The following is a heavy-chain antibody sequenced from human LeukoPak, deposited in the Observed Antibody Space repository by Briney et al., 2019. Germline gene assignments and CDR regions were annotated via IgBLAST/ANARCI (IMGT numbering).Heavy chain of an antibody. D-gene: IGHD3-10*01. CDR2: INHSGST. Sequence: SETLSLTCAVYGGSFSGYYWSWIRQPPGKGLEWIGEINHSGSTNYNPSLKSRVTISVDTSKNQFSLKLSSVTAADTAVYYCARHLLLWFNWFDPWGQGTLVTVSS. J-gene: IGHJ5*02. V-gene: IGHV4-34*01. CDR1: GGSFSGYY. CDR3: ARHLLLWFNWFDP.